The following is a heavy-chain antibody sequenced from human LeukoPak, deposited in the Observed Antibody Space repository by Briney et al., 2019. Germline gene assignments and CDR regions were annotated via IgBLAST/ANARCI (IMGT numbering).Heavy chain of an antibody. CDR2: ISYDGSNK. J-gene: IGHJ4*02. D-gene: IGHD5-18*01. Sequence: PGGSLRISCAASGFTFSSYAMHWVRQAPGKGLEWVAVISYDGSNKYYADSVKGRFTISRDNSKNTLYLQMNSLRAEDTAVYYCARSIQLWEPFDYWGQGTLVTVSS. CDR1: GFTFSSYA. CDR3: ARSIQLWEPFDY. V-gene: IGHV3-30-3*01.